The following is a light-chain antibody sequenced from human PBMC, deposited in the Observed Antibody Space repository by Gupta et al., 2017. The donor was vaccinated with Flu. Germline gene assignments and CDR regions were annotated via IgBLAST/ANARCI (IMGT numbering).Light chain of an antibody. J-gene: IGKJ1*01. CDR3: QQDNDWPRT. Sequence: EIGMTQSPATLSVAPGESVTLSCRASQSVSSNLAWYQQKRGQAPRLLIYDASTRATGLPARFSGSGSGTEFTLTISSLQSEDFAVYYCQQDNDWPRTFGQGTKVEIK. V-gene: IGKV3-15*01. CDR2: DAS. CDR1: QSVSSN.